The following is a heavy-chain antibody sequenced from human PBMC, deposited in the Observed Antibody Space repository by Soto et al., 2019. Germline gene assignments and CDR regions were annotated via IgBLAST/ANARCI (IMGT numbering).Heavy chain of an antibody. CDR2: IIPVLTVT. CDR1: GGTFSTYT. D-gene: IGHD2-2*01. J-gene: IGHJ3*01. Sequence: QFHLEQSGAEVKKPGSSVKVSCKAAGGTFSTYTLIWVRQAPGQGLEWMGRIIPVLTVTNSAQKFQGRVTLTADKSTSTAFMELTSLTSDDTAVYYCSIGSWSAETFDVWGQGTMVTVSS. V-gene: IGHV1-69*02. CDR3: SIGSWSAETFDV.